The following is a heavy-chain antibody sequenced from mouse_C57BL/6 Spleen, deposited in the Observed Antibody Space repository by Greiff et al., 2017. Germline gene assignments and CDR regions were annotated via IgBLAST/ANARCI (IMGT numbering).Heavy chain of an antibody. J-gene: IGHJ2*01. CDR2: ISNGGGST. D-gene: IGHD4-1*01. CDR3: ARQGTGPYFDY. Sequence: EVQLVESGGGLVQPGGSLKLSCAASGFTFSDYYMYWVRQTPEKRLEWVAYISNGGGSTYYPDTVKGRFTISRDNAKNTLYLQMSRLKSEDTAMYYCARQGTGPYFDYWGQGTTLTVSS. CDR1: GFTFSDYY. V-gene: IGHV5-12*01.